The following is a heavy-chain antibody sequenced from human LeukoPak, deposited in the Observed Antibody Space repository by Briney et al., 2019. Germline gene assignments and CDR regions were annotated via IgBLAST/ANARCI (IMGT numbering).Heavy chain of an antibody. Sequence: GSLRLSCAASGFTFSDYWMHWIRQPPGKGLEWIGEINHSGSTNYNPSLKSRVTISVDTSKNQFSLKLSSVTAADTAVYYCAIESMADAFDIWGQGTMVTVSS. CDR3: AIESMADAFDI. J-gene: IGHJ3*02. D-gene: IGHD2/OR15-2a*01. V-gene: IGHV4-34*01. CDR1: GFTFSDYW. CDR2: INHSGST.